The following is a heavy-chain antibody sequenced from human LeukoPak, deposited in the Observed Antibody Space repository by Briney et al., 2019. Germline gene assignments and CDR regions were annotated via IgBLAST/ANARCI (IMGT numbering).Heavy chain of an antibody. Sequence: TGGSLRLSCAASGFTFSGYNMNWVRQAPGKGLEWVSYISGSLSTIYHADSVKGRFTISRDNAKNSLYLQMNSLRAEDTAVYYCAREIGGTTGFDYWGQGTLVTVSS. J-gene: IGHJ4*02. CDR3: AREIGGTTGFDY. CDR2: ISGSLSTI. D-gene: IGHD3-16*01. CDR1: GFTFSGYN. V-gene: IGHV3-48*01.